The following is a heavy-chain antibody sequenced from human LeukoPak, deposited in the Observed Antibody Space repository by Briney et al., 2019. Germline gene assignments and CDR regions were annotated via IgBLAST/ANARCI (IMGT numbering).Heavy chain of an antibody. J-gene: IGHJ4*02. CDR3: TTDLRWEFPPPGY. D-gene: IGHD3-10*01. CDR2: ISYDGTNK. V-gene: IGHV3-30*03. Sequence: GGSLRLSCAASTFTFSTYAMNWVRQAPGTGLEWVAVISYDGTNKYYADSVQGRFTISRDNSKNTLYLQMNSLRPEDTAVYFCTTDLRWEFPPPGYWGQGTLVTVSS. CDR1: TFTFSTYA.